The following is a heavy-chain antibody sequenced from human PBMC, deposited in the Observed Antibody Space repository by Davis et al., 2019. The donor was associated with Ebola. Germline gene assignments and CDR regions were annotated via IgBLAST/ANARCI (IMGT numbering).Heavy chain of an antibody. D-gene: IGHD3-10*01. Sequence: ASVTVSCKASGYTFTSYDINWVRQATGRGLEWMGWMNPNSGNTGYAQKFQGRVTMTRNTSISTAYMELSSLRSEDTAMYYCARAPTWSQINYYCFDYWGQGTPVTVSS. CDR3: ARAPTWSQINYYCFDY. CDR1: GYTFTSYD. J-gene: IGHJ4*02. V-gene: IGHV1-8*01. CDR2: MNPNSGNT.